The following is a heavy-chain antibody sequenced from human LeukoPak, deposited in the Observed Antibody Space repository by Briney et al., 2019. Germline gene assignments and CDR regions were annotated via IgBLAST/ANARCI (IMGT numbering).Heavy chain of an antibody. CDR2: IKSKTGGGTT. Sequence: GGSLRLSCAASGFTFSNAWMSWVCQAPGKGLEWVGRIKSKTGGGTTDYAAPVKGRFTISRDDSKNTLYLQMNSLKTEDTAVYYCTTSGVWGQGTTVTVSS. V-gene: IGHV3-15*01. D-gene: IGHD6-25*01. CDR1: GFTFSNAW. CDR3: TTSGV. J-gene: IGHJ6*02.